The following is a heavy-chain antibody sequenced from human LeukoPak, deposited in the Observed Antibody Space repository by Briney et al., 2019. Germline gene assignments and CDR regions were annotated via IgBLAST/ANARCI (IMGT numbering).Heavy chain of an antibody. J-gene: IGHJ5*02. CDR3: ARDGSGSSRYNWFDP. Sequence: GGSLRLSCAASGFTFSNNAMSWVRQAPGKGLEWVSAVSGSGGSTYYADSVKGRFTISRDNSKNTLYLQMSSLRVEDTAVYYCARDGSGSSRYNWFDPWGQGTLVTVSS. V-gene: IGHV3-23*01. CDR2: VSGSGGST. CDR1: GFTFSNNA. D-gene: IGHD3-10*01.